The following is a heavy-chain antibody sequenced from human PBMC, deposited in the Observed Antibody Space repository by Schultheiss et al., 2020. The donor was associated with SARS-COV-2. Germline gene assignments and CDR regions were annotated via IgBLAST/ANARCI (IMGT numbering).Heavy chain of an antibody. CDR2: IWYDGSNK. D-gene: IGHD1-26*01. CDR3: ASGLVGAIDY. J-gene: IGHJ4*02. Sequence: GGSLRLSCAASGFSFTTYAMHWVRQAPGKGLEWVAVIWYDGSNKYYADSVKGRFTISRDNSKNTLYLQMNSLRAEDTAVYYCASGLVGAIDYWGQGTLVTVSS. CDR1: GFSFTTYA. V-gene: IGHV3-33*08.